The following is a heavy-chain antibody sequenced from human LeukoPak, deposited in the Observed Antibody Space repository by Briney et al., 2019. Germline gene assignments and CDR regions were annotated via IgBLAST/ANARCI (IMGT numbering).Heavy chain of an antibody. CDR1: GFTFSSYA. Sequence: GGSLRLSCAASGFTFSSYAMSWVRQAPGKGLEWVSAISGSGGSTYYADSVKGRFTISRDSSKNTLYLQMNSLRVEDTAVYYCAKDDIAVAGIPIYYFDYWGQGTLVTVSS. D-gene: IGHD6-19*01. CDR2: ISGSGGST. V-gene: IGHV3-23*01. CDR3: AKDDIAVAGIPIYYFDY. J-gene: IGHJ4*02.